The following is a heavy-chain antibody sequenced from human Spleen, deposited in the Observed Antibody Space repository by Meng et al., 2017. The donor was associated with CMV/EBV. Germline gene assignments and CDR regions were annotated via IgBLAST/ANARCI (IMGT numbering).Heavy chain of an antibody. Sequence: ASVKVSCKASGYAFTTYGITWLRQAPGQRLECMGWISGYNGDTDYAQKLQGRFTMTRDTSTRTAYMELRSLRSDDTAVYYCARDRITMIVVVITTGRDAFDIWGQGTMVTVSS. D-gene: IGHD3-22*01. V-gene: IGHV1-18*01. CDR1: GYAFTTYG. J-gene: IGHJ3*02. CDR3: ARDRITMIVVVITTGRDAFDI. CDR2: ISGYNGDT.